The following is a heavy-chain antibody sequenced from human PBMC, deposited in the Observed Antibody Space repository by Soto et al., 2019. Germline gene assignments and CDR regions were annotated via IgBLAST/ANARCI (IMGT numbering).Heavy chain of an antibody. CDR1: GFTFDTYA. V-gene: IGHV3-23*01. CDR3: VRKNPGTRPFDY. Sequence: LRLSCAASGFTFDTYAMNWVRQAPGKGLAWVSAIGTDSNTYYADSVKGRFTISRDNSRTTLYLQMNSLRAEDTALYYCVRKNPGTRPFDYWGQGTLVTVSS. CDR2: IGTDSNT. J-gene: IGHJ4*01.